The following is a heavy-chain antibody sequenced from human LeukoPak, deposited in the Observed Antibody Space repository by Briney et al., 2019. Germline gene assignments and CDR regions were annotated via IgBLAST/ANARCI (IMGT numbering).Heavy chain of an antibody. V-gene: IGHV3-33*02. CDR2: IWSDGTTE. D-gene: IGHD2-2*02. Sequence: GETLRLSRAAGGFTNSRSAMQWVHQAAGRVLEKEAVIWSDGTTEKYADSVKGRFTISRDSSTNTLFLQMNSLRAEDTAVYYCARAGGHCSSTPCYINWFDPWGQGTLVIVSS. CDR3: ARAGGHCSSTPCYINWFDP. J-gene: IGHJ5*02. CDR1: GFTNSRSA.